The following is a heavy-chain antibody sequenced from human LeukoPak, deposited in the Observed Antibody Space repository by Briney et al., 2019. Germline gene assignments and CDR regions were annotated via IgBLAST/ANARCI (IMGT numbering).Heavy chain of an antibody. CDR1: GFTFSTYA. Sequence: GGSLRLSCEGSGFTFSTYALHWVRQAPGKGLEWVALMSYDGTSKYYADSVKGRFTISRDNSKNTFYLQLNSLRLEDTAIYYCARDRYTSGNYWTTFAYWGQGTLVTVSS. CDR2: MSYDGTSK. V-gene: IGHV3-30-3*01. D-gene: IGHD3-16*02. J-gene: IGHJ4*02. CDR3: ARDRYTSGNYWTTFAY.